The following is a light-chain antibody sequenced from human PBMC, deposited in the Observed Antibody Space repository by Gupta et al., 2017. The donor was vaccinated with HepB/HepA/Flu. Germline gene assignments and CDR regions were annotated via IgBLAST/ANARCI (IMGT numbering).Light chain of an antibody. CDR1: QSISIY. V-gene: IGKV1-39*01. J-gene: IGKJ2*01. CDR2: GGS. Sequence: DIQMTQSPSSLSASVGDRVTITCRPSQSISIYLNWYQQKVGKAPKLLIFGGSDLQSGVPSRFSGSSSETDFTLTISRLQPEDFATYYCQQSESAPKTFGQGTNLEIK. CDR3: QQSESAPKT.